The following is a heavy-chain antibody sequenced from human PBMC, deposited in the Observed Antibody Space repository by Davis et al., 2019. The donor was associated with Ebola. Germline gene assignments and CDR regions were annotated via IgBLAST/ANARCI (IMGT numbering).Heavy chain of an antibody. V-gene: IGHV4-34*01. Sequence: MPSETLSLTCAVYGESFSGYYWSWIRQSPEKGLQWIGEINHGGTTDYNPSLKSRVTLSVDTSKNQFSLRLTSVTAADTAVYYCARDREPGAPPLLQFDPWGQGTQVTVSS. CDR1: GESFSGYY. CDR2: INHGGTT. J-gene: IGHJ5*02. CDR3: ARDREPGAPPLLQFDP. D-gene: IGHD2-15*01.